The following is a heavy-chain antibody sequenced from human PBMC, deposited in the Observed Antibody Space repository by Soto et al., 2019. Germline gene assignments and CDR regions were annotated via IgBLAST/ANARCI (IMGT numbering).Heavy chain of an antibody. CDR1: GGTFSSYA. V-gene: IGHV1-69*12. CDR2: IIPIFGTA. D-gene: IGHD3-3*01. CDR3: ARGKVITIFGVVDRFDP. J-gene: IGHJ5*02. Sequence: QVQLVQSGAEVKKPGSSVKVSCKASGGTFSSYAISWVRQAPGQGLEWMGGIIPIFGTANYAQKFQGRVTITADESTSTAYMELSSLRSEDTAVYYCARGKVITIFGVVDRFDPWGQGTLVTVSS.